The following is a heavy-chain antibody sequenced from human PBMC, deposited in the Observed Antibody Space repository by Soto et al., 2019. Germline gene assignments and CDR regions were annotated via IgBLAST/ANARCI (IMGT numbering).Heavy chain of an antibody. D-gene: IGHD1-26*01. V-gene: IGHV3-23*01. J-gene: IGHJ4*02. CDR1: GFNFRIYA. Sequence: EVQLLESGGGLAQAGGSLRLSCAASGFNFRIYAMNWVRQAPGKGLEWVAVMIGDGTSWDYADSVRGRFTISRDNSKNTLYLQMNSLRSEETAVYYCAKDLRPDGRYDLDYWGQGNLVTDSS. CDR2: MIGDGTSW. CDR3: AKDLRPDGRYDLDY.